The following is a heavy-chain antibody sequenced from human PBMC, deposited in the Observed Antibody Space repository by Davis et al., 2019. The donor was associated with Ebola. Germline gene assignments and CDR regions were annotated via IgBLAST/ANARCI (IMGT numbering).Heavy chain of an antibody. CDR3: ARDSSLGSPRRPFDY. Sequence: GESLKISCAASGFTFSSYWMSWVRQAPGKGLEWVSYISSSGSTIYYADSVKGRFTISRDNAKNSLYLQMNSLRAEDTAVYYCARDSSLGSPRRPFDYWGQGTLVTVSS. CDR2: ISSSGSTI. V-gene: IGHV3-48*04. D-gene: IGHD1-26*01. CDR1: GFTFSSYW. J-gene: IGHJ4*02.